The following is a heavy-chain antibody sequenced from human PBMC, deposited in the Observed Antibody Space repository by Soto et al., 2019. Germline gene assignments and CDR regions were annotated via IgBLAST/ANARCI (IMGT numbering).Heavy chain of an antibody. CDR3: ARAIAAAESY. Sequence: EVQLVESGGGLVQPGGSLRLSCAASGFTLSGYWMTWVRQAPGKGLEWVANINQDGSEKYCVDSVKGRFTISRDNAENSLYLQMNSLRAEDTAVYYCARAIAAAESYWGQGTLVTVSS. CDR1: GFTLSGYW. J-gene: IGHJ4*02. D-gene: IGHD6-13*01. CDR2: INQDGSEK. V-gene: IGHV3-7*05.